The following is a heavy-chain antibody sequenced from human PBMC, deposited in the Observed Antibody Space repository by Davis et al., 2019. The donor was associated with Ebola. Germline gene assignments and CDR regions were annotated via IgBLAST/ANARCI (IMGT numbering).Heavy chain of an antibody. CDR2: FYPGDFET. V-gene: IGHV5-51*01. D-gene: IGHD1-14*01. Sequence: KVSCKASGYSFPSYWIGWVRQMPGKGLEWMGIFYPGDFETRYSPSFQGQVTISADKSISTAYLQWSSLKASDTAMYYCAVDHTNDFDYWGQGTLVTVSS. CDR3: AVDHTNDFDY. J-gene: IGHJ4*02. CDR1: GYSFPSYW.